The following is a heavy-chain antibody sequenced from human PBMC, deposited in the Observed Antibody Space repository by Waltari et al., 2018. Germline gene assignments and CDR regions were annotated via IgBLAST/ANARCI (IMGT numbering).Heavy chain of an antibody. CDR2: IIPIFGTA. CDR3: ARGGNWGYYYYMDV. J-gene: IGHJ6*03. V-gene: IGHV1-69*13. D-gene: IGHD7-27*01. Sequence: QVQLVQSGAEVKKPGSSVKVSCTAAGGPFSSYAISWVRQAPGQGLEWMGRIIPIFGTANYAQKFQGRVTITADKSTSTAYMELSSLRSEDTAVYYCARGGNWGYYYYMDVWGKGTTVTISS. CDR1: GGPFSSYA.